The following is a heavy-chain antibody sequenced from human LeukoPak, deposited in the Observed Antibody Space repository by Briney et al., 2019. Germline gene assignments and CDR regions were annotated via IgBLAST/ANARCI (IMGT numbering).Heavy chain of an antibody. D-gene: IGHD5-18*01. CDR1: GFTFSSYS. V-gene: IGHV3-48*01. CDR2: ISSGSSAI. CDR3: ARGRDTAMALGY. J-gene: IGHJ4*02. Sequence: GGSLRLSCAASGFTFSSYSMKWVRQAPGKGLEWVSYISSGSSAIYYADSVKGRFTISRDNAKNSLYLQVNSLRVEDTAVYYCARGRDTAMALGYWGQGTLVTVSS.